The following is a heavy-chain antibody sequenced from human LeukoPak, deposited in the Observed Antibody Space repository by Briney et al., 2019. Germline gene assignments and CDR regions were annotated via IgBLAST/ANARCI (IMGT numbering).Heavy chain of an antibody. J-gene: IGHJ4*02. CDR3: AKGSGSYYSPFDY. D-gene: IGHD1-26*01. V-gene: IGHV3-9*01. CDR1: GFTFDDYA. CDR2: ISWNSGSI. Sequence: GGSLRLSCAPSGFTFDDYAMHWVRQAPGKGLEWVSGISWNSGSIGHADSVKGRFTISRDNAKNSLYLQMNSLRAEDTGLYYCAKGSGSYYSPFDYWGQGTLVTVSS.